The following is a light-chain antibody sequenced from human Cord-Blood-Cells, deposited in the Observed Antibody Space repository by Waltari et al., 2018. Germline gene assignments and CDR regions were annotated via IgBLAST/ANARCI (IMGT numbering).Light chain of an antibody. J-gene: IGLJ2*01. CDR3: QVWDSSSDHPV. CDR2: DDS. V-gene: IGLV3-21*03. Sequence: SYVLTQPPSVSVAPGKTARITCGGNNIGSKSVHWYQQKPGQAPVLVVYDDSDRPSGLPERVSGSNSGNTATLTIGRVEAGDEADYYCQVWDSSSDHPVFGGGTKLTVL. CDR1: NIGSKS.